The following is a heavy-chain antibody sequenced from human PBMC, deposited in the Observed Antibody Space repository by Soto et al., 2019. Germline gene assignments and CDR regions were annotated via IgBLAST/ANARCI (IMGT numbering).Heavy chain of an antibody. Sequence: QVQLQESGPGLVKPSQTLSLTCTVSGDSISSNNNYWSWIRQPPGEGLVWIGLISYSGTTSYSQSLKRRVAIALDTSKNQFSLSLSSVTAADTAVYYCARGRGYSYGLDPWGQGTLVTVSS. D-gene: IGHD5-18*01. V-gene: IGHV4-30-4*01. CDR1: GDSISSNNNY. J-gene: IGHJ5*02. CDR3: ARGRGYSYGLDP. CDR2: ISYSGTT.